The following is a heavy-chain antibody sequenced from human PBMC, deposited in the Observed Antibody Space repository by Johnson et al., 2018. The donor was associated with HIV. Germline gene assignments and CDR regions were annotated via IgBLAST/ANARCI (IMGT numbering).Heavy chain of an antibody. V-gene: IGHV3-30*04. Sequence: VQVVESGGGVVQPGRSLRLSCAASGFTFSSYAMHWVRQAPGKGLEWVAVISYDGSNKYYADSVKGRFTISRDNSKNTLYLQMNSLRAEDTAVYYCAKDVWVPGEIVLLLATGKAAPDAFDIWGQGTMVTVSS. CDR1: GFTFSSYA. CDR3: AKDVWVPGEIVLLLATGKAAPDAFDI. J-gene: IGHJ3*02. D-gene: IGHD2-8*01. CDR2: ISYDGSNK.